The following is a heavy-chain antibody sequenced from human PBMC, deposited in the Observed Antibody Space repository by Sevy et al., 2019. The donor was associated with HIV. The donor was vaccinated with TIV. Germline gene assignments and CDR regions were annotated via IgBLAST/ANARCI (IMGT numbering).Heavy chain of an antibody. D-gene: IGHD1-26*01. Sequence: GGSLRLSCTASGFIVGDYGMSWVRQAPGKGLEWIAFFKSKIHGGTTENAASVKGRFTISRDASKNIVYLQMSNLKTEDTAVYYCTRWSGSQSIFDYWGQGTLVTVSS. CDR3: TRWSGSQSIFDY. V-gene: IGHV3-49*04. CDR1: GFIVGDYG. CDR2: FKSKIHGGTT. J-gene: IGHJ4*02.